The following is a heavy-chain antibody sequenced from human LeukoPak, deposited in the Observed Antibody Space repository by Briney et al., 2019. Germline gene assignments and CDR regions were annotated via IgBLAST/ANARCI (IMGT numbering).Heavy chain of an antibody. CDR3: TRGHGGNYYSNY. D-gene: IGHD4-23*01. J-gene: IGHJ4*02. CDR1: GFTFSSYW. CDR2: IKPDGGEK. V-gene: IGHV3-7*01. Sequence: GGSLRLSCAASGFTFSSYWMSWVRQAPGKGLEWVANIKPDGGEKYYVDSVKGRFTISRDNAKNSLYLQMNSVRAEDTGVYYCTRGHGGNYYSNYWGQGTLVTVPS.